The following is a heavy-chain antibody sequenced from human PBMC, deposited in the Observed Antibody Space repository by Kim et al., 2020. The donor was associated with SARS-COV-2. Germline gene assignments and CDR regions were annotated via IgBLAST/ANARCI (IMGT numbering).Heavy chain of an antibody. D-gene: IGHD6-19*01. CDR2: INHSGST. CDR3: ARGSNSAVAGLYYYYYYGMDV. J-gene: IGHJ6*02. V-gene: IGHV4-34*01. Sequence: SETLSLTCAVYGGSFSGYYWSWIRQPPGKGLEWIGEINHSGSTNYNPSLKSRVTISVDTSKNQFSLKLSSVTAADTAVYYCARGSNSAVAGLYYYYYYGMDVWGQGTTVTVSS. CDR1: GGSFSGYY.